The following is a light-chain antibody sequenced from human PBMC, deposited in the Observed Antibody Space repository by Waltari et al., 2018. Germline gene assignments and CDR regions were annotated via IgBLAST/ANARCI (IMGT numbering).Light chain of an antibody. CDR1: QSVGTS. Sequence: EIVLTQSPATLSLSPGERATLSCRASQSVGTSLAWYQHIPGQAPRLLIYAASNRASDISPRFSGSGSGTDFSLTISGLDPEDYAVYYCQQGVTFGGGTRVEIK. CDR3: QQGVT. J-gene: IGKJ4*01. CDR2: AAS. V-gene: IGKV3-11*01.